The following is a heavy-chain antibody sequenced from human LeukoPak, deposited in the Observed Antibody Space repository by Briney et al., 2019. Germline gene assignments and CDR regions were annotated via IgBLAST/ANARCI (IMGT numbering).Heavy chain of an antibody. V-gene: IGHV3-48*01. J-gene: IGHJ4*02. CDR3: AREVIAAPDY. D-gene: IGHD6-25*01. CDR2: ISSSSSTI. CDR1: GFTFSSDS. Sequence: GGSLRLSCAASGFTFSSDSMNWVHQAPGKGLEWVSYISSSSSTIYYADSVKGRFTISRDNAKNSLYLQMNSLRAEDTAVYYCAREVIAAPDYWGQGTLVTVSS.